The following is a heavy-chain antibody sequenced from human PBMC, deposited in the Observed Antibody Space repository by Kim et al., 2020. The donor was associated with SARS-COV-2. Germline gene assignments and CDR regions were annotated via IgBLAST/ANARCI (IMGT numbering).Heavy chain of an antibody. Sequence: GGSLRLSCAASGFTFSSYWMHWVRQAPGKGLVWVSRINSDGSSTSYADSVKGRFTISRDNAKNTLYLQMNSLRAEDTAVYYCARDCPDYGGKGVECHYYYYYGMDVWGQGTTVTVSS. CDR1: GFTFSSYW. V-gene: IGHV3-74*01. CDR3: ARDCPDYGGKGVECHYYYYYGMDV. J-gene: IGHJ6*02. CDR2: INSDGSST. D-gene: IGHD4-17*01.